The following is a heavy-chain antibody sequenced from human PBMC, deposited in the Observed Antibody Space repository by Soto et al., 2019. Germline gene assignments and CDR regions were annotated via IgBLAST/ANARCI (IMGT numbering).Heavy chain of an antibody. CDR2: IGPIFGKA. D-gene: IGHD2-2*01. V-gene: IGHV1-69*05. CDR3: ASATVTAAMSDYYYGMDV. Sequence: QVQLVQSGAEVKKPGSSVKVSCKASGGTFSSYAISWVRQAPGQGLEWEGVIGPIFGKANYGEKLQGRVTITSDASTSTAYRELSSLRSEETFGYYCASATVTAAMSDYYYGMDVWGEGKKVRVSS. CDR1: GGTFSSYA. J-gene: IGHJ6*04.